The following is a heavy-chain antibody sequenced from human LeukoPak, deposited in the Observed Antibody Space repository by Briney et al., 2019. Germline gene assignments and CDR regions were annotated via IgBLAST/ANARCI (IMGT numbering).Heavy chain of an antibody. CDR3: ARVVYGDSSKDFDY. Sequence: PSETLSLTCAVYGESFSDYYWSWIRQPPGRGLEWIGEVNHGGTTNYDPSLKSRVIISADTSKNQFSLKLNSVTAADTAVYYCARVVYGDSSKDFDYWGQGTLVTVSS. CDR1: GESFSDYY. J-gene: IGHJ4*02. D-gene: IGHD4-17*01. V-gene: IGHV4-34*01. CDR2: VNHGGTT.